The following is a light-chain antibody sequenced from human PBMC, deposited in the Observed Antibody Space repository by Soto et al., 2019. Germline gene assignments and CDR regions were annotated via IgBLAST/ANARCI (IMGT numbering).Light chain of an antibody. Sequence: QSVLTQPPSASGSPGQSVTISCTGTSSDVGKYDYVSWFQHHPGKAPKLLIYEVSNRPSGVPDRFSGSKSGNTASLTISGLQAEDEADYYCSLYTSSTFYVFGTGTKLTVL. CDR3: SLYTSSTFYV. CDR1: SSDVGKYDY. CDR2: EVS. J-gene: IGLJ1*01. V-gene: IGLV2-18*01.